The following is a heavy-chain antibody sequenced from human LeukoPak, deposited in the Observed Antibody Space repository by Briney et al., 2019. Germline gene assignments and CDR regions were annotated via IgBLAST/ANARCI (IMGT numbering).Heavy chain of an antibody. J-gene: IGHJ3*02. V-gene: IGHV4-39*07. CDR3: ASGQGYSYGYGAFDI. Sequence: PSETLSLTCTVSGGSISSSSYYWGWIRQPPGKGLEWIGSIYYSGSTYYNPSLKSRVTISVDTSKNQFSLKLSSVTAADTAVYYCASGQGYSYGYGAFDIWGQGTMVTVSS. CDR2: IYYSGST. D-gene: IGHD5-18*01. CDR1: GGSISSSSYY.